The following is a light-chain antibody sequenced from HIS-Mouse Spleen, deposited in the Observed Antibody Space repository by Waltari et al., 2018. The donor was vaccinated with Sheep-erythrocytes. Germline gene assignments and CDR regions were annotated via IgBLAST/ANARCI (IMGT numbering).Light chain of an antibody. CDR3: CSYAGSSTPWV. CDR1: SRYVGRYNL. J-gene: IGLJ3*02. CDR2: EGS. V-gene: IGLV2-23*01. Sequence: QSALTQPASVSGSPGQSITISCPGTSRYVGRYNLVSCYQQHPGKAPKLMIYEGSKRPSGVSNRFSGSKSGNTASLTISGLQAEDEADYYCCSYAGSSTPWVFGGGTKLTVL.